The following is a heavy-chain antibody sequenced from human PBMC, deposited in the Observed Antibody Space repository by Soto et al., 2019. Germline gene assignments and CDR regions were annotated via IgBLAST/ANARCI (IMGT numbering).Heavy chain of an antibody. J-gene: IGHJ4*02. CDR2: TRNKANSYTT. CDR3: ARSLDYGDNEEYFDY. D-gene: IGHD4-17*01. V-gene: IGHV3-72*01. Sequence: PGGSLSLSCAASGFTFSDHYMDWVRQAPGKGLEWVGRTRNKANSYTTEYAASVKGRFTISRDDSKNSLYLQMNSLKTEDTAVYYCARSLDYGDNEEYFDYWGQGT. CDR1: GFTFSDHY.